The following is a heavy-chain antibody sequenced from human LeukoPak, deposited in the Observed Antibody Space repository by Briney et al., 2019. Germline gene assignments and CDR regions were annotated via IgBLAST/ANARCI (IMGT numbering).Heavy chain of an antibody. CDR3: ARDGPAGYDSSGYYPEKYFQH. V-gene: IGHV1-69*05. J-gene: IGHJ1*01. D-gene: IGHD3-22*01. Sequence: SVKVSCKASGGTFSSYAINWVRQAPGQGLEWMGGIIPIFGTANYAQKFQGRVTITTDESTSTAYMELSSLRSEDTAVYYCARDGPAGYDSSGYYPEKYFQHWGQGTLVTVSS. CDR1: GGTFSSYA. CDR2: IIPIFGTA.